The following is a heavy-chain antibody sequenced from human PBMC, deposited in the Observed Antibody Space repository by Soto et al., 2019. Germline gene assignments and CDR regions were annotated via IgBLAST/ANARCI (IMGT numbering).Heavy chain of an antibody. CDR2: IYYSGST. CDR3: ARGIVAATLLVAFDI. D-gene: IGHD1-26*01. V-gene: IGHV4-59*01. CDR1: GGSISSYY. J-gene: IGHJ3*02. Sequence: QEQLQESGPGLVKPSETLSLTCTVSGGSISSYYWSWIRQPPGKGLEWIGYIYYSGSTNYNPSLKSRVTISVDTSKNQFSLKLSSATAADTAVYYCARGIVAATLLVAFDIWGQGTMVTVSS.